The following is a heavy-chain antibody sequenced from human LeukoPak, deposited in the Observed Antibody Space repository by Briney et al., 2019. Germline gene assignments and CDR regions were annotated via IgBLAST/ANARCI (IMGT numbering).Heavy chain of an antibody. CDR3: TTARIAAAGWFDP. D-gene: IGHD6-13*01. CDR2: IKSKTDGGTT. CDR1: GFTFSNAW. V-gene: IGHV3-15*01. J-gene: IGHJ5*02. Sequence: PGGSLRLSCAASGFTFSNAWMSWVRQAPGKGLEWVGRIKSKTDGGTTDYAAPVKGRFTISRDDSKNTLYLQMTSLKTEDTAVYYCTTARIAAAGWFDPWGQGTLVTVSS.